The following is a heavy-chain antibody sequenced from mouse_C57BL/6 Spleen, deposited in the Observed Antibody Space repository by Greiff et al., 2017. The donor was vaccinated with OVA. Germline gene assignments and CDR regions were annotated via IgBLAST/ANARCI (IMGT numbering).Heavy chain of an antibody. J-gene: IGHJ2*01. CDR2: IRNKANGYTT. Sequence: EVQLVESGRGLVQPGGSLSLSCAASGFTFTDYYMSWVRQPPGKALEWLGFIRNKANGYTTEYSASVKGRFTISRDNSQSILYLQMNALRAEDSATYYCARYTRGYFDYWGQGTTLTVSS. CDR3: ARYTRGYFDY. CDR1: GFTFTDYY. V-gene: IGHV7-3*01.